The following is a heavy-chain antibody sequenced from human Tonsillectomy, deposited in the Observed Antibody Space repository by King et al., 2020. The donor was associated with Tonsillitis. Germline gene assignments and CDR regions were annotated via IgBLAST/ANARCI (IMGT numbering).Heavy chain of an antibody. CDR3: ARDLLIGGASWFDP. CDR2: IYYSGST. Sequence: QLQESGPGLVKPSETLSLTCTVSGGSISSYYWSWIRQPPGKGLEWIGYIYYSGSTNYNPSLKSRVTISVDTSKNQFSLKLRSVTAADTAVYYCARDLLIGGASWFDPWGQGTLVTVSS. V-gene: IGHV4-59*01. CDR1: GGSISSYY. J-gene: IGHJ5*02. D-gene: IGHD3-10*01.